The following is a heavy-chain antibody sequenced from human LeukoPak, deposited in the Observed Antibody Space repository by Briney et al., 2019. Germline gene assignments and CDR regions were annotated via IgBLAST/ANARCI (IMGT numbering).Heavy chain of an antibody. Sequence: SETLSLTCAVYGGSFSGYYWSWIRQPRGKGLEWIGEINHSGSTNYNPSLKSRVTISVDTSKNQFSLKLSSVTAADTAVYYCARGLVSVYYDSSGYPPYGMDVWGQGTTVTVSS. CDR2: INHSGST. V-gene: IGHV4-34*01. CDR3: ARGLVSVYYDSSGYPPYGMDV. D-gene: IGHD3-22*01. CDR1: GGSFSGYY. J-gene: IGHJ6*02.